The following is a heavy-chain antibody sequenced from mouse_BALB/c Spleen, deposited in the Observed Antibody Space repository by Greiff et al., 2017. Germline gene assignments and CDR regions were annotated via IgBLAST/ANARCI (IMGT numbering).Heavy chain of an antibody. CDR2: IYPGDGST. CDR3: APTFYYGNYDYAMDY. V-gene: IGHV1S56*01. D-gene: IGHD2-1*01. J-gene: IGHJ4*01. Sequence: QVQLKESGPELVKPGASVKMSCKASGYTFTSYYIHWVKQRPGQGLEWIGWIYPGDGSTKYNEKFKGKTTLTADKSSSTAYMLLSSLTSEDSAIYFCAPTFYYGNYDYAMDYWGQGTSVTVSS. CDR1: GYTFTSYY.